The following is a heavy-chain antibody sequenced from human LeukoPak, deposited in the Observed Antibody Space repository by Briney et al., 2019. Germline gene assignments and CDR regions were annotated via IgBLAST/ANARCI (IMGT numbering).Heavy chain of an antibody. Sequence: ASVKVSCKASGYTFTGYYMHWVRQAPGQGLEWMGWINPNSGGTNYAQKFQGRVTMTRDTSISTAYMELSRLRSDDTAVYYCAGYKYYYDSSGLDYWGQGTLVTVSS. V-gene: IGHV1-2*02. D-gene: IGHD3-22*01. J-gene: IGHJ4*02. CDR2: INPNSGGT. CDR3: AGYKYYYDSSGLDY. CDR1: GYTFTGYY.